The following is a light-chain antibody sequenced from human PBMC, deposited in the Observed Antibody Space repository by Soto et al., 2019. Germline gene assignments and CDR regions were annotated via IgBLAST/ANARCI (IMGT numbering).Light chain of an antibody. CDR2: DVS. CDR3: SSYTSSSTHV. CDR1: SSDVGAYNF. J-gene: IGLJ1*01. Sequence: QSVLTQPASVSGSPGQSVTISCTGTSSDVGAYNFVSWYQQHPGKFPKLMICDVSSRPSGVSDRFSGSKSGNTASLTISGLQAEDEGDSYCSSYTSSSTHVFGSGTKLTVL. V-gene: IGLV2-14*03.